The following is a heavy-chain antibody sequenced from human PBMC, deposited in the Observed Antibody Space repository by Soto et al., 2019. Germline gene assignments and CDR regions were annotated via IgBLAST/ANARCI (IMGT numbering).Heavy chain of an antibody. CDR2: IWYDGSNK. J-gene: IGHJ3*02. D-gene: IGHD6-25*01. Sequence: QVQLVGSGGGVVQPGRSLRLSCAASGFTFGSYGMHWVRQAPGKGLEWVAVIWYDGSNKYYADSVKGRFTISRDNSKNTLYLQMNGLRAEDTAVYYCAREGSERTGAFDIWGQGTMVTVSS. CDR3: AREGSERTGAFDI. CDR1: GFTFGSYG. V-gene: IGHV3-33*01.